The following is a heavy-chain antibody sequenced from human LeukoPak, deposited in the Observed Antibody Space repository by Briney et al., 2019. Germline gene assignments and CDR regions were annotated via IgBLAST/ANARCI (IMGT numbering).Heavy chain of an antibody. V-gene: IGHV3-53*01. CDR1: GFTVSYDY. CDR3: TRLLPTSNHFFES. J-gene: IGHJ4*02. CDR2: IYAGGGA. Sequence: GGSLRLSCAASGFTVSYDYMSWVRQAPGKGLEWVSVIYAGGGAYYADSVRGRFTISRDNSENTLYLQMNSLRAEDTAVYYCTRLLPTSNHFFESWGQGTLVTVSS. D-gene: IGHD2-8*01.